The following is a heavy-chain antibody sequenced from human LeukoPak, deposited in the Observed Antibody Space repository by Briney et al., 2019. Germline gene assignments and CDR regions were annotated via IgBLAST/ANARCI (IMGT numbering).Heavy chain of an antibody. Sequence: GGSLRLSCAASGFTVSSNYMSWIRQAPGKGLEWVSVIYSGGSTYYADSVKGRFTISRDNSKNTLYLQMNSLRAEGTAVYYCARSLSCSWYDYWGQGTLVTVSS. D-gene: IGHD6-13*01. V-gene: IGHV3-66*01. CDR3: ARSLSCSWYDY. J-gene: IGHJ4*02. CDR2: IYSGGST. CDR1: GFTVSSNY.